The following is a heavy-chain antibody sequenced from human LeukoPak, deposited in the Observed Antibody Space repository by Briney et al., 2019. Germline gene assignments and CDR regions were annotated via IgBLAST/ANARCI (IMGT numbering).Heavy chain of an antibody. D-gene: IGHD3-10*01. CDR1: GGSITSANYY. CDR2: IYYTGGT. V-gene: IGHV4-39*07. Sequence: PSETLSLTCTVSGGSITSANYYWACIRQPPGKGLVWIGSIYYTGGTYYNPSLKSRVTISVDTSKNQFSLNLSSVTAADTAVYYCARSSIGESTGGFDYWGQGTLVTVSS. J-gene: IGHJ4*02. CDR3: ARSSIGESTGGFDY.